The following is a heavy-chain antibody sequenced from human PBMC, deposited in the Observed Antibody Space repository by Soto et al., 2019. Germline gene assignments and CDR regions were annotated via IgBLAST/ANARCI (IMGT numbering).Heavy chain of an antibody. CDR2: ISSSSSYI. CDR3: ARYKLERRWFDP. Sequence: EVQLVESGGGLVKPGGSLRLSSAASGFTFSSYSMNWVRQAPGKGLEWVSSISSSSSYIYYADSVKGRFTISRDNAKNSLYLQMNSLRAEDTAVYYFARYKLERRWFDPWGQGTLVTVSS. D-gene: IGHD1-1*01. CDR1: GFTFSSYS. J-gene: IGHJ5*02. V-gene: IGHV3-21*01.